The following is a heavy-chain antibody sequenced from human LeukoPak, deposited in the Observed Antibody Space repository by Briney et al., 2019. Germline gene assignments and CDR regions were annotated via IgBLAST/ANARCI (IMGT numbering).Heavy chain of an antibody. CDR1: GGSISSSSYY. D-gene: IGHD3-3*01. Sequence: SETLSLTCTVSGGSISSSSYYWGWIRQPPGKGLEWIGSIYYSGSTYYNPSLKSRVTISVDTSKNQFSLKLSSVTAADTAVYYCARDWSSYDFWSGYSAFDYWGQGTLVTVSS. CDR2: IYYSGST. J-gene: IGHJ4*02. CDR3: ARDWSSYDFWSGYSAFDY. V-gene: IGHV4-39*07.